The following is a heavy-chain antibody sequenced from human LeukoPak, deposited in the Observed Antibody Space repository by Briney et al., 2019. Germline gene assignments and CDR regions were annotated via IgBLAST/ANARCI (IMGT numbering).Heavy chain of an antibody. D-gene: IGHD6-19*01. Sequence: GGSLRLSCAASGFTFDDYAMHWVRQAPGKGLEWVSGVSWNSGSIGYADSVKGRFTISRDNAKNSLYLQMNSLRAEDMALYYCAKAVAHYYYMDVWGKGTTVTVSS. CDR2: VSWNSGSI. V-gene: IGHV3-9*03. CDR1: GFTFDDYA. CDR3: AKAVAHYYYMDV. J-gene: IGHJ6*03.